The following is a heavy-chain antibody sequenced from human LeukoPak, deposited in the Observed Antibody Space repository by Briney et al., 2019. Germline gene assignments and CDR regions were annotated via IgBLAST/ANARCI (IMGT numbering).Heavy chain of an antibody. CDR1: GGSITSYY. J-gene: IGHJ4*02. Sequence: PSETLSLTCTVSGGSITSYYWSWIRQPPGKGLEWIGYIHYRGSTNHNPSLTSRVTISVDTSKNQFSLKLSSVTAADTAVYYCARDWTSGFHSLDYWGQGTLVTVSS. CDR2: IHYRGST. V-gene: IGHV4-59*01. CDR3: ARDWTSGFHSLDY. D-gene: IGHD3-22*01.